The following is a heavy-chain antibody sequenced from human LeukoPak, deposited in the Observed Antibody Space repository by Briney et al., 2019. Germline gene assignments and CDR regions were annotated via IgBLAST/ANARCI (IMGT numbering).Heavy chain of an antibody. V-gene: IGHV3-21*01. CDR2: ISSSSSYI. CDR3: ARDLSGIAGYTYGRGVDY. CDR1: GFTFSSYS. J-gene: IGHJ4*02. D-gene: IGHD5-18*01. Sequence: GGSLRLSCAASGFTFSSYSMNWVRQAPGKGLEWVSSISSSSSYIYYADSVKGRFTISRDNAKNSLYLQMNSLRAEDTAVYYCARDLSGIAGYTYGRGVDYWGQGTLVTVSS.